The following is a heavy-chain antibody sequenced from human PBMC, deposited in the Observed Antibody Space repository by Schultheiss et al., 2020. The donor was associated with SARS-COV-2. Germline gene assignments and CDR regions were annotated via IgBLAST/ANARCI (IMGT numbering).Heavy chain of an antibody. D-gene: IGHD5-24*01. CDR3: ARESRWLPSY. CDR2: IYYSGST. J-gene: IGHJ4*02. Sequence: SETLSLTCAVSGYSISSGYYWGWIRQPPGKGLEWIGYIYYSGSTNYNPSLKSRVTISVDTSKNQFSLKLSSVTAADTAVYYCARESRWLPSYWGQGTLVTVSS. V-gene: IGHV4-38-2*02. CDR1: GYSISSGYY.